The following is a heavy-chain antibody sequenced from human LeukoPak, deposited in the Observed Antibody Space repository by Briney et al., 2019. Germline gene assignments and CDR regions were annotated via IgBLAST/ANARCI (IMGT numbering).Heavy chain of an antibody. CDR3: ARVTAAGGGFDH. Sequence: SETLSLTCAVYGGPFSGYYWSWIRQPPGQGLECIGHIYFTGSTTYNPSLKSRVTISVDTSQNQFSLSLTSVTSADTAVYYCARVTAAGGGFDHWGQGTLVTVSS. D-gene: IGHD2-15*01. CDR2: IYFTGST. J-gene: IGHJ4*02. CDR1: GGPFSGYY. V-gene: IGHV4-59*01.